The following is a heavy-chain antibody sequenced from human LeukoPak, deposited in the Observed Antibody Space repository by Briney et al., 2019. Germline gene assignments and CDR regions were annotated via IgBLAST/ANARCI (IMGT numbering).Heavy chain of an antibody. V-gene: IGHV1-69*13. D-gene: IGHD6-19*01. Sequence: SVKVSCKASGYTFTSYYMHWVRQAPGQGLEWMGGIIPIFGTANYAQKFQGRVTITADESTSTAYMELRSLRSDDTAVYYCAINIAVAGIFDYWGQGTLVTVSS. CDR2: IIPIFGTA. J-gene: IGHJ4*02. CDR1: GYTFTSYY. CDR3: AINIAVAGIFDY.